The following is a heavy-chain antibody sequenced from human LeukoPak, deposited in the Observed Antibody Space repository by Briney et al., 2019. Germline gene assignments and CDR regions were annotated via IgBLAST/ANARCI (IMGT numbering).Heavy chain of an antibody. D-gene: IGHD5-18*01. CDR3: AREGYSSSFDY. Sequence: GGSLRLSCAASGFTFNDYQMNWIRQAPGKGPEWVSYISNSGTTIFYGDSVRGRFTVSRDNARNSLLLQMDYLSAEDTAVYYCAREGYSSSFDYWGQGALVTVSS. CDR1: GFTFNDYQ. CDR2: ISNSGTTI. J-gene: IGHJ4*01. V-gene: IGHV3-11*01.